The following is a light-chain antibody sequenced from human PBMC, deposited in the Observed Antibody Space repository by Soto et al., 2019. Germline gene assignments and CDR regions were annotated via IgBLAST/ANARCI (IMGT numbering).Light chain of an antibody. V-gene: IGKV1-5*01. CDR3: QQYNTFPWT. CDR1: QTISSW. CDR2: KGS. Sequence: DIQMTQSPSTLSGSVGDRVTITCRASQTISSWLAWYQQKPGKAPKLLIFKGSSLESGVPSTFSGTASGTEFTLTISSLQPDDFATYYCQQYNTFPWTCGQGTKGDI. J-gene: IGKJ1*01.